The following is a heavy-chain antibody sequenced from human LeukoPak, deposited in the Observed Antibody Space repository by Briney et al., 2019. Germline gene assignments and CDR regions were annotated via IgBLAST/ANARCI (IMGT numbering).Heavy chain of an antibody. CDR2: ISAYNGNT. V-gene: IGHV1-18*01. CDR3: ASSLNNWFDP. J-gene: IGHJ5*02. CDR1: GYTFTSYG. Sequence: VSVKVSCKASGYTFTSYGISWVRQAPGQGLEWMGWISAYNGNTNYAQKLQGRVTMTTDTSTSSAYMELRSLRSDDTAVYYCASSLNNWFDPWGQGTLVTVSS.